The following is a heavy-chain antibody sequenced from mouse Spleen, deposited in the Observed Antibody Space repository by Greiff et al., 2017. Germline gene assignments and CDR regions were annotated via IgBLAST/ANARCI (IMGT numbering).Heavy chain of an antibody. CDR3: ARGWDDSFDY. CDR2: INYDGSST. V-gene: IGHV5-16*01. Sequence: EVQLVESEGGLVQPGSSMKLSCTASGFTFSDYYMAWVRQVPEKGLEWVANINYDGSSTYYLDSLKSRFIISRDNAKNILYLQMSRLKSENTATYYCARGWDDSFDYWGQGNTLTVSS. CDR1: GFTFSDYY. J-gene: IGHJ2*01. D-gene: IGHD4-1*01.